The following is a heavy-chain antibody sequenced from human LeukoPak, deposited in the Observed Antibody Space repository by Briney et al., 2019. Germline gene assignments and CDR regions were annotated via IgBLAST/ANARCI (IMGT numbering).Heavy chain of an antibody. J-gene: IGHJ4*02. CDR2: ISRSAATI. V-gene: IGHV3-48*03. CDR3: ARDSRTTWGGNIVATEVGDY. D-gene: IGHD5-12*01. CDR1: GFTFSSYE. Sequence: QSGGSLRLACAGSGFTFSSYEMNWVRQAPGKGLEWVSSISRSAATIYSADSVKGRFTIYRDNSKNTLYLQMNSLRAEDTAVYYCARDSRTTWGGNIVATEVGDYWGQGTLVTVSS.